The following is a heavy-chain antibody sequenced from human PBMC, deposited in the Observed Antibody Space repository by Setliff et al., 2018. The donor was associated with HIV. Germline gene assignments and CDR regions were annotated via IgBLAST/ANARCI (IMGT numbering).Heavy chain of an antibody. J-gene: IGHJ4*02. D-gene: IGHD1-26*01. CDR2: IYPGDFVT. CDR3: TRRRRAPGIEDLEAY. V-gene: IGHV5-51*01. Sequence: PGESLKISCQASGYSFTNYWIGWVRQMPGKGLEWIGVIYPGDFVTRYGPSFQGQVFIPADRSITTAYLQWDSLKASDTAMYYCTRRRRAPGIEDLEAYWGQGTLVTVSS. CDR1: GYSFTNYW.